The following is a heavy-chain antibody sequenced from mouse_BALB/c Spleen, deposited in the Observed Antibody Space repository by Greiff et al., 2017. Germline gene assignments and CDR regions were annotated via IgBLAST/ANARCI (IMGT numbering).Heavy chain of an antibody. CDR1: GYTFSSYW. J-gene: IGHJ2*01. CDR2: ILPGSGST. V-gene: IGHV1-9*01. CDR3: ARNGGYYVFDY. Sequence: QVQLKESGAELMKPGASVKISCKATGYTFSSYWIEWVKQRPGHGLEWIGEILPGSGSTNYNEKFKGKATFTADTSSNTAYMQLSSLTSEDSAVYYCARNGGYYVFDYWGQGTTLTVSS. D-gene: IGHD2-3*01.